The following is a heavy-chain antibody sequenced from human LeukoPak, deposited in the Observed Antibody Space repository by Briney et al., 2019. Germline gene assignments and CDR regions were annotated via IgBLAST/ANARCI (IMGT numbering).Heavy chain of an antibody. Sequence: ASVKVSCKASEYTFTGYYIHWVRQAPGQGLEWMGWINPNSGGTNYAQNFQGRATMTRDTSISTAYMELSSLRCDDTAVYYCARDLFGSGSYPPGYWGQGTLVTVSS. V-gene: IGHV1-2*02. D-gene: IGHD3-10*01. CDR3: ARDLFGSGSYPPGY. CDR2: INPNSGGT. J-gene: IGHJ4*02. CDR1: EYTFTGYY.